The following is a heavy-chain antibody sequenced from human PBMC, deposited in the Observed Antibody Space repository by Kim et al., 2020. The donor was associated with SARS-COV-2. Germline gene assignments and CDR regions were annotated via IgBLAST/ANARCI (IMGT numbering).Heavy chain of an antibody. CDR2: IIPIFGTA. CDR1: GGTFSSYA. J-gene: IGHJ6*02. CDR3: ARGSPGVVVHYYYGMDV. D-gene: IGHD3-22*01. V-gene: IGHV1-69*13. Sequence: SVKVSCKASGGTFSSYAISWVRQAPGQGLEWMGGIIPIFGTANYAQKFQGRVTITADESTSTAYMELSSLRSEDTAVYYCARGSPGVVVHYYYGMDVWGQGTTVTVSS.